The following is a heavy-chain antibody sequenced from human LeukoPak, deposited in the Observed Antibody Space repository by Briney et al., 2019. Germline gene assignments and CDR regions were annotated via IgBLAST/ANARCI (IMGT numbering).Heavy chain of an antibody. V-gene: IGHV3-49*03. J-gene: IGHJ4*02. D-gene: IGHD6-19*01. CDR3: SRGSGWLSVY. CDR1: GFTFGDYL. Sequence: GRSLRLSCTASGFTFGDYLMSWFRQAPGKGLEWIGFISGGTTEYAASVKGRFTISRDDSTSIAYLQMNSLTTEDTAVYYCSRGSGWLSVYWGQGTLVTVSS. CDR2: ISGGTT.